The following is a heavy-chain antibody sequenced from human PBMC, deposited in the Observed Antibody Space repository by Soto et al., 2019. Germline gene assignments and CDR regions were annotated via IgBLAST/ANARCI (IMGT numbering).Heavy chain of an antibody. CDR3: AKVRYSSPMGYYYGMDV. D-gene: IGHD2-2*01. Sequence: ASVQVHCKASRVSFSKFIVTWVRQAPGVGLELVGGIIPVFGTANYAQKFQGRVTITADESTSTSYMEVNNLRSEDTAVYYCAKVRYSSPMGYYYGMDVWGQGTTVTVSS. J-gene: IGHJ6*02. V-gene: IGHV1-69*13. CDR1: RVSFSKFI. CDR2: IIPVFGTA.